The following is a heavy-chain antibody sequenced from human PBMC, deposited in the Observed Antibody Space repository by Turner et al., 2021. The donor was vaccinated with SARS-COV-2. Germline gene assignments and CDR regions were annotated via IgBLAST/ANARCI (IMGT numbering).Heavy chain of an antibody. CDR3: ARHSPELRGDYFDY. Sequence: QLQLQESGPGLVKPSETLSFTCTASGGSISTSSYYWGWIRQPPGKGLEWIGNIYYSGSTYYNPSLKSRVTISVDTSKNQFSLKLSSVTAADTAVYYCARHSPELRGDYFDYWGQGTLVTVSS. CDR2: IYYSGST. V-gene: IGHV4-39*01. D-gene: IGHD1-26*01. J-gene: IGHJ4*02. CDR1: GGSISTSSYY.